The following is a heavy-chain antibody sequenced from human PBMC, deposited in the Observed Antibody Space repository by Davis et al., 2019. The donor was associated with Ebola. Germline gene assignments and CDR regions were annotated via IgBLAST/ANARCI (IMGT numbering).Heavy chain of an antibody. D-gene: IGHD2-15*01. Sequence: ASVKVSCKTSGYSFNDYYIHWVRQAPGQGLEWMGWINPNSGGTNYAQKFEGRVTMTRDTSINTAYMELSRLRSDDTAIYYCARGYCTGGICSEHWFDPWGQGALVTVSS. CDR2: INPNSGGT. V-gene: IGHV1-2*02. CDR3: ARGYCTGGICSEHWFDP. J-gene: IGHJ5*02. CDR1: GYSFNDYY.